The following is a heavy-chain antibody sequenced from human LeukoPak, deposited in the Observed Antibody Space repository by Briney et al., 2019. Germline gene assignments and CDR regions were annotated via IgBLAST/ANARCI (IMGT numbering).Heavy chain of an antibody. CDR2: INSDGSST. CDR1: GFTFSSYW. J-gene: IGHJ4*02. V-gene: IGHV3-74*01. Sequence: GGSLRLSCAASGFTFSSYWMHWVRQAPGKGLVWVSRINSDGSSTNYADSVKGRFTISRDNAKKTLYLLMNSLRVEDTAVYYCARLEQWLTPYWGQGTLVTVSS. D-gene: IGHD6-19*01. CDR3: ARLEQWLTPY.